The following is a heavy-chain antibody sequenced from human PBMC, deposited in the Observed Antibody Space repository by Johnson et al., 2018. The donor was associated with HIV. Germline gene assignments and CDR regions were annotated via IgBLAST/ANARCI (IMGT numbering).Heavy chain of an antibody. CDR2: IGTAGDT. J-gene: IGHJ3*02. CDR1: GFTFTSYD. D-gene: IGHD3-10*01. Sequence: VQLVESGGGLAKPAWSPRLSCGASGFTFTSYDMHWVRQATGEGLDWISAIGTAGDTLYPGSVKGRFTISRDNAKNTLYLQMNSLRAEDTAVYYCASFWATGAFDIWGQGTMVTVSS. CDR3: ASFWATGAFDI. V-gene: IGHV3-13*01.